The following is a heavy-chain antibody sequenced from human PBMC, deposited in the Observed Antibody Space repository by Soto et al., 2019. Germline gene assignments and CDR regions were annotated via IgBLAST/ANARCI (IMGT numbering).Heavy chain of an antibody. D-gene: IGHD3-22*01. CDR2: IYTSGST. Sequence: SETLSLTCTGSGGSISSYYWSWIRQPAGKGLEWIGRIYTSGSTNYNPSLKSRVTMSVDTSKNQFSLKLSSVTAADTAVYYCARAKWLLLGGSAFDIWGQGTMVTVSS. V-gene: IGHV4-4*07. CDR3: ARAKWLLLGGSAFDI. J-gene: IGHJ3*02. CDR1: GGSISSYY.